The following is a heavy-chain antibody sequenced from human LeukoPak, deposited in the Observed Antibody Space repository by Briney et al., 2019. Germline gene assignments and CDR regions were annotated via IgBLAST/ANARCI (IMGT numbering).Heavy chain of an antibody. V-gene: IGHV4-4*02. D-gene: IGHD5-18*01. CDR2: IYHSGST. J-gene: IGHJ4*02. CDR1: GGSISSSNW. Sequence: SETLSLTCAVSGGSISSSNWWSWVRPPPGKGLEWIGEIYHSGSTNYNPSLKSRVTISVDKSKNQFSLKLSSVTAADTAVYYCASLARYSYGPTTYYFDYWGQGTLVTVSS. CDR3: ASLARYSYGPTTYYFDY.